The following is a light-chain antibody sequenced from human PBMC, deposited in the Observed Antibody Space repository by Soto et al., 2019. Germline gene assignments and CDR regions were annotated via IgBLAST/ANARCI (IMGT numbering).Light chain of an antibody. Sequence: DIQMTQSPSSLSASVGDRVTITCRASQSISSYLNWYQQKPGKAPKLLIYGASSLQSGVPSRFSGSGSGTDYTLTISSLQPEAFTTYYCQQTYSTPNTLGGGTKVDI. V-gene: IGKV1-39*01. CDR1: QSISSY. CDR3: QQTYSTPNT. CDR2: GAS. J-gene: IGKJ4*01.